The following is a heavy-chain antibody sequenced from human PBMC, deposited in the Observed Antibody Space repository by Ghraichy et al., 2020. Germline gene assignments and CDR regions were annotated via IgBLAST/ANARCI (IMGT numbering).Heavy chain of an antibody. V-gene: IGHV3-74*01. CDR2: INSDGSST. J-gene: IGHJ4*02. D-gene: IGHD3-22*01. CDR1: GFTFSSYW. CDR3: ARGAAYYYDSSGYYDLFDY. Sequence: GGSLRLSCAASGFTFSSYWMHWVRQAPGKGLVWVSRINSDGSSTSYADSVKGRFTISRDNAKNTLYLQMNSLRAEDTAVYYCARGAAYYYDSSGYYDLFDYWGQGTLVTVSS.